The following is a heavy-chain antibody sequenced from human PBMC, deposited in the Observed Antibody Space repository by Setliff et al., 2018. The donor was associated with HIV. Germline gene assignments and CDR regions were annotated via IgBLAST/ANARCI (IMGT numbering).Heavy chain of an antibody. CDR1: GYTFSSYD. CDR3: ARARRDSYDRGRRNHYYIDV. J-gene: IGHJ6*03. D-gene: IGHD3-22*01. V-gene: IGHV1-8*02. CDR2: MNPNSGNT. Sequence: ASVKVSCKASGYTFSSYDINWVRQATGQGLEWMGWMNPNSGNTGYAQKFQGRVTMTRDTSISTAYMEPNNLKFEDTAVYYCARARRDSYDRGRRNHYYIDVWGKGTTVTVSS.